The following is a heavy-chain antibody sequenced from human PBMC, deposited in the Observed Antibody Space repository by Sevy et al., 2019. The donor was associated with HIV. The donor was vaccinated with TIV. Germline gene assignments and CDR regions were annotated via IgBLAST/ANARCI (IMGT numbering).Heavy chain of an antibody. D-gene: IGHD6-19*01. V-gene: IGHV3-23*01. CDR2: ISGSGGST. CDR3: AKDSGNSSGWLIHYYYGMDV. CDR1: GFTFSSYA. Sequence: GGFLRLSCAASGFTFSSYAMSWVRQAPGKGLERVSAISGSGGSTYYADSVKGRFTISRDNSKNTLYLQMNSLRAEDTAVYYCAKDSGNSSGWLIHYYYGMDVWGQGTTVTVSS. J-gene: IGHJ6*02.